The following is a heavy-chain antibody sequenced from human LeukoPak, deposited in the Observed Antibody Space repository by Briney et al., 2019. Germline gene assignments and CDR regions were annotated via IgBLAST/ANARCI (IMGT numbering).Heavy chain of an antibody. CDR3: ARDPGYCSGGSCGNFDY. CDR1: GGSVSSASNY. Sequence: SETLSLTCIVSGGSVSSASNYWSWIRQPPGKGLEWIGYMYLSGSTSYNPSLKSRVTISADTSKNQFSRKLSSVTAADTAVYYCARDPGYCSGGSCGNFDYWGQGTLVTVSS. V-gene: IGHV4-61*01. D-gene: IGHD2-15*01. J-gene: IGHJ4*02. CDR2: MYLSGST.